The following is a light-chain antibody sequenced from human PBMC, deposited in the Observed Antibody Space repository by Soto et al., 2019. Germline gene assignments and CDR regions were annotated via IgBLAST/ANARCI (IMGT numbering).Light chain of an antibody. V-gene: IGKV3-20*01. CDR3: QQYGSSPRT. J-gene: IGKJ1*01. Sequence: IVLTQSPGTLSLSQGERATLXXRASQSVSSSYLAWYQQKPGQAPRLXIYGASSRATGIPDRFSGRGSGTDFTLTISRLEPEDFAVYYCQQYGSSPRTFGQGTKVDIK. CDR1: QSVSSSY. CDR2: GAS.